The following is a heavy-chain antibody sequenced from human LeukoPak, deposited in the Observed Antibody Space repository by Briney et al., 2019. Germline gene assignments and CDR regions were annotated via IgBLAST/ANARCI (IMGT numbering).Heavy chain of an antibody. CDR2: IYYSGST. CDR1: GGSISSSSYY. D-gene: IGHD6-13*01. J-gene: IGHJ3*02. CDR3: ARGPSLDQAAYAFDI. V-gene: IGHV4-39*07. Sequence: PSETLSLTCTVSGGSISSSSYYWGWIRQPPGKGLEWIGSIYYSGSTYYNPSLKSRVTISVDTSKNQFSLKLSSVTAADTAVYYCARGPSLDQAAYAFDIWGQGTMVTVSS.